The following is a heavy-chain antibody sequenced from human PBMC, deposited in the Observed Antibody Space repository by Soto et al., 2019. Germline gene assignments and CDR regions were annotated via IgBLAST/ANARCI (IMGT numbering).Heavy chain of an antibody. Sequence: SETLSLTCTVSGGSITTYYWNWIRQSPGKGLEWIGYIYRTGSTHYNPSLNSRAAISLGTSRNQFSLQLKSVTAADTAVYFCARQIGDDPFDIWGRGTMVTV. V-gene: IGHV4-4*09. D-gene: IGHD3-3*01. CDR1: GGSITTYY. CDR2: IYRTGST. CDR3: ARQIGDDPFDI. J-gene: IGHJ3*02.